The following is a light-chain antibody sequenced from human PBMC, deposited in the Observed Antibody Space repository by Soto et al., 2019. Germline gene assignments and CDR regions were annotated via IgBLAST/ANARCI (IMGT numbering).Light chain of an antibody. CDR1: QNINNY. CDR3: QQYENLPT. V-gene: IGKV1-33*01. CDR2: DAS. Sequence: DIQMTHSPSSLSSSVGDIVTITCQAIQNINNYLNWYQQKPGRAPKLLIYDASNLEAGVPSRFRGSGSGTDFTFTISRLQPEDIATYYCQQYENLPTFGQGTRLQIK. J-gene: IGKJ5*01.